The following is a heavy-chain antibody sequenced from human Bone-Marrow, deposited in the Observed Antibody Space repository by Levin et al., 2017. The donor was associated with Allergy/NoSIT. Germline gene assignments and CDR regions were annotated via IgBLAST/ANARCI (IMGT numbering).Heavy chain of an antibody. V-gene: IGHV3-33*05. CDR1: GFTFRGYG. CDR2: VSYDGTKQ. CDR3: ARFKSSDTAGYFDY. J-gene: IGHJ4*02. D-gene: IGHD6-19*01. Sequence: GGSLRLSCAASGFTFRGYGMHWVRQAAGKGLEWVALVSYDGTKQFYADSVRGRFTTSRDNSKNTLYFQMNSLRAEDTAVYFCARFKSSDTAGYFDYWGQGILVTVSA.